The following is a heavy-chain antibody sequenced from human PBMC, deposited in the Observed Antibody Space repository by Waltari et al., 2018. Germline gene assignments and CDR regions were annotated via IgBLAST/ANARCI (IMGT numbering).Heavy chain of an antibody. Sequence: EVQLVESGGGLVQPGGSLRLSCAASGFTFSSYSMNWVRQAPGKGLEWVSYISSSSSTIYYADSVKGRFTISRDNAKNSLYLQMNSLRAKDTAVYYCAREIGIGAFDIWGQGTMVTVSS. V-gene: IGHV3-48*04. J-gene: IGHJ3*02. D-gene: IGHD1-26*01. CDR3: AREIGIGAFDI. CDR1: GFTFSSYS. CDR2: ISSSSSTI.